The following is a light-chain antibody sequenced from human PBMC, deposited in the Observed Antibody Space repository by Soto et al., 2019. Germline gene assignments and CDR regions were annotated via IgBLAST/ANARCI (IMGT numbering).Light chain of an antibody. V-gene: IGLV1-40*01. CDR3: QSYDSSLSGSVV. J-gene: IGLJ2*01. CDR2: GNN. CDR1: SSNIGAGYD. Sequence: QSVLTQPPSVSGAPGQRVTISCTGSSSNIGAGYDVHWYQQLPGTAPKLLIFGNNNRPSGVPDRFSGSKSGTSASLAITGLQAEDEADYCCQSYDSSLSGSVVFGGGTKLTVL.